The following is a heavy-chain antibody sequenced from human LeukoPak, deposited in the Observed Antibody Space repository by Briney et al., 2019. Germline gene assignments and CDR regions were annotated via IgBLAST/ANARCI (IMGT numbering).Heavy chain of an antibody. Sequence: GASLKVSCKASGYTFTGYYMHWVRQAPGQGLEWMGWINPNSGGTNYAQKFQGRVTMTRDTSISTAYMELSRLRSDDTAVYYCAPYYYDSSGYYYGDFWGQGTLVTVSS. CDR1: GYTFTGYY. D-gene: IGHD3-22*01. V-gene: IGHV1-2*02. CDR3: APYYYDSSGYYYGDF. J-gene: IGHJ4*02. CDR2: INPNSGGT.